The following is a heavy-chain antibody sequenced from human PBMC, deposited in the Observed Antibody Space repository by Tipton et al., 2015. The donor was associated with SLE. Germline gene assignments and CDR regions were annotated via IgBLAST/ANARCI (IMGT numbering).Heavy chain of an antibody. Sequence: SLRLSCAASGFTFSDYEMTWVRQAPGKGLEWVSYISSSGHVTYHADSLKGRFTISRDNARNSLFLQINSLRAEDTAVYYCARGFLGMRAAQYYFDYWGQGTLVTVSS. V-gene: IGHV3-11*04. D-gene: IGHD6-6*01. J-gene: IGHJ4*02. CDR1: GFTFSDYE. CDR3: ARGFLGMRAAQYYFDY. CDR2: ISSSGHVT.